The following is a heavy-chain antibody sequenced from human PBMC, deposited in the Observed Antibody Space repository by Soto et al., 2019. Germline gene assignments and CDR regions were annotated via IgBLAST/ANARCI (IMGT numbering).Heavy chain of an antibody. Sequence: GESLKISCAASGFTFSSYAMSWVRQAPGKGLEWVSAISGSGGSTYYADSVKGRFTISRDNSKNTLYLQMNSLRAEDTAVYYCAKVRMVSGSYPGYFDYWGQGTLVTVSS. CDR2: ISGSGGST. J-gene: IGHJ4*02. CDR3: AKVRMVSGSYPGYFDY. V-gene: IGHV3-23*01. CDR1: GFTFSSYA. D-gene: IGHD1-26*01.